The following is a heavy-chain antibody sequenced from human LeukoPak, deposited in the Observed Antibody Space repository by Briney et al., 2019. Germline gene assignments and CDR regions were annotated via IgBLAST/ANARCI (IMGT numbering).Heavy chain of an antibody. CDR2: IVVGSGNT. CDR3: AADRAGSYLRFVY. D-gene: IGHD3-10*01. V-gene: IGHV1-58*01. J-gene: IGHJ4*02. CDR1: GFTFTSTV. Sequence: SVKVSCKASGFTFTSTVVQWVRQARGQRLEWIGWIVVGSGNTNYAQKFQERVTITRDMSTSTAYMELSSLRFEDTAVYYCAADRAGSYLRFVYWGQGTPVTVSS.